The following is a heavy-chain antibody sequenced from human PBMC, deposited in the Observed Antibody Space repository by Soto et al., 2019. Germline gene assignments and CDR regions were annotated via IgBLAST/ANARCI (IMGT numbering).Heavy chain of an antibody. CDR3: ASHTAMVTDAFDI. CDR2: ISSSGSTI. D-gene: IGHD5-18*01. J-gene: IGHJ3*02. CDR1: GFTFSDYY. V-gene: IGHV3-11*01. Sequence: GGSLRLSCAASGFTFSDYYMSWIRQAPGKGLEWVSYISSSGSTIYYADSVKGRFTISRDNAKNSLYLQMNSLRAEDTALYYCASHTAMVTDAFDIWGQGTMVTVSS.